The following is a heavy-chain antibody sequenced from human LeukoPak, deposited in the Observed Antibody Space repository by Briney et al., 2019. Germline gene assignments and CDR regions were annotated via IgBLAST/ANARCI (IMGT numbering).Heavy chain of an antibody. CDR1: GGSISSGS. D-gene: IGHD4-17*01. V-gene: IGHV4-61*02. CDR3: AREIPFDYGDVWYAFDT. CDR2: FYTTGST. Sequence: SETLSLTCTVSGGSISSGSYSWIRQPAGKGLEWIGRFYTTGSTNYNPSLKSRVTISVDTSKNQFSLKLSSVTAADTAVYYCAREIPFDYGDVWYAFDTWGQGTMVTVSS. J-gene: IGHJ3*02.